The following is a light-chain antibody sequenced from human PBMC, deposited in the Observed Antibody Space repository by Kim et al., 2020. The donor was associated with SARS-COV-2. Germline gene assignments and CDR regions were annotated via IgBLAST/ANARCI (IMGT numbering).Light chain of an antibody. Sequence: VSVGDRVSITCRASQGISRWLAWDQQKPRRAPTILIFAASSLESGVLSRFSGSGSETDFIFTIISLQPAHISTYNCPQVTSVPLT. CDR1: QGISRW. J-gene: IGKJ4*01. V-gene: IGKV1D-12*01. CDR3: PQVTSVPLT. CDR2: AAS.